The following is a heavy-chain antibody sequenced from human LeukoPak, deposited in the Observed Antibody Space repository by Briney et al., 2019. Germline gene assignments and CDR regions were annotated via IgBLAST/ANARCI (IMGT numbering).Heavy chain of an antibody. CDR3: AREGYGSRSRDNWLDP. CDR2: IYYSGSP. Sequence: SETLSLTCTVSGASVTTSYWSWLRQPPGKSPEWIGYIYYSGSPIYSPSLNSRVTISSDTSKNRFSLKLTSVTAADTAVYYCAREGYGSRSRDNWLDPWGQGTLVTVSS. J-gene: IGHJ5*02. V-gene: IGHV4-59*02. CDR1: GASVTTSY. D-gene: IGHD3-10*01.